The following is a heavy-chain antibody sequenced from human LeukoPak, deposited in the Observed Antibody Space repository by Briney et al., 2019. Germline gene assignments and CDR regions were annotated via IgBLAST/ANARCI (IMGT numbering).Heavy chain of an antibody. Sequence: PGGSLRLSCAASGYTFTGYYMHWVRQAPGQGLEWMGWINPNSGGTNYAQQFQGWVTMTRDTSISTAYMELSRLRSDDTAVYYCAREASRRVYNWNDEVPYGMDVWGQGTTVTVSS. CDR1: GYTFTGYY. J-gene: IGHJ6*02. V-gene: IGHV1-2*04. CDR2: INPNSGGT. CDR3: AREASRRVYNWNDEVPYGMDV. D-gene: IGHD1-20*01.